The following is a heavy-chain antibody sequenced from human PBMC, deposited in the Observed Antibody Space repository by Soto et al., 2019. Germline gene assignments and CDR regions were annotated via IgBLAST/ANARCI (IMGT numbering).Heavy chain of an antibody. CDR3: ARVGLGTKWFDP. J-gene: IGHJ5*02. V-gene: IGHV1-18*01. CDR2: ISAYNGNT. Sequence: GASGKVSCRASGYTFTSYGISWVLQAPGQGLEWMGWISAYNGNTNYAQKLQGRVTMTTDTSTSTAYMELRSLRSDDTAVYYCARVGLGTKWFDPWGQGTLVTVSS. CDR1: GYTFTSYG.